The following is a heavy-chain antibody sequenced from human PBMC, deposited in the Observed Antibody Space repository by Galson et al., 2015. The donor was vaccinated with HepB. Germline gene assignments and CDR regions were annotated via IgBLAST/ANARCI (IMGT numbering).Heavy chain of an antibody. D-gene: IGHD2-15*01. CDR3: ARGDCSGGSCYSSYYYGMDV. Sequence: SLRLSCAASGFTFSSYSMNWVRQAPGKGLEWVSSISSSSSYIYYADSVKGRFTISRDNAKNSLYLQMNSLRAEDTAVYYCARGDCSGGSCYSSYYYGMDVWGQGTTVTVSS. V-gene: IGHV3-21*01. J-gene: IGHJ6*02. CDR1: GFTFSSYS. CDR2: ISSSSSYI.